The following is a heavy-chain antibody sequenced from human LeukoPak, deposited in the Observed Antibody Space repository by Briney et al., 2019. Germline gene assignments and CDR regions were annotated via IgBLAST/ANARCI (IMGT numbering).Heavy chain of an antibody. CDR2: IYYSGSA. J-gene: IGHJ4*02. V-gene: IGHV4-59*01. D-gene: IGHD6-13*01. CDR3: ARAPGIAAAGTHFDF. Sequence: PSETLSLTCTVSGGSLSSYYWSWIRQPPGKGLEWIGYIYYSGSAKYNPSLKSQVTISVDTSKNQFSLKLSSVTAGDTAVYYCARAPGIAAAGTHFDFWGQGTLVTVSS. CDR1: GGSLSSYY.